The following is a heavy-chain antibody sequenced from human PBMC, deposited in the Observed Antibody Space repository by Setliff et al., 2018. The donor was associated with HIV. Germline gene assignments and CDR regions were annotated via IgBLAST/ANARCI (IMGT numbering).Heavy chain of an antibody. Sequence: GESLTISCEASGYTFTNYWIGWVRQMPGKGLEWMGIIYPGDSDIIYSPSFHGQVTISADKSITTAYLQWSSLKASDTAIYYCVRHRSAVAGTRIGYCYYMDVWGKGTTVTVSS. D-gene: IGHD6-19*01. CDR3: VRHRSAVAGTRIGYCYYMDV. J-gene: IGHJ6*03. CDR1: GYTFTNYW. CDR2: IYPGDSDI. V-gene: IGHV5-51*01.